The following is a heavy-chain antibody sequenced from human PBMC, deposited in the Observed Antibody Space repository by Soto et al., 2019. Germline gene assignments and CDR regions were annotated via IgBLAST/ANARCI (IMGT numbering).Heavy chain of an antibody. CDR2: TTYDGRQT. CDR1: KFSFSNYG. V-gene: IGHV3-30*18. J-gene: IGHJ3*02. Sequence: PLVESGGGVVQPGKSLRLSCAASKFSFSNYGMHWVRQAPGKGLEWVAVTTYDGRQTYYADSVKGRFTISRDNSKNMLYLQMNSLRIDDTAVYYCAKDWREGYDTEAYDIWGQGTEVTVSS. CDR3: AKDWREGYDTEAYDI. D-gene: IGHD5-12*01.